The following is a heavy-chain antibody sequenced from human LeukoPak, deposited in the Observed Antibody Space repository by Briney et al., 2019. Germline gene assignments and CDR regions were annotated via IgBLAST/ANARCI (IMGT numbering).Heavy chain of an antibody. Sequence: ASVKVSCRASGNTFTGYYMHWVRQAPGQGLEWMGRINPNRGGTNYAQEFQGRVTMTRDTSISTAYLELSRLRSDDTAVYYCARQGDSSGYYLYCFDYWGQGTLVTVSS. V-gene: IGHV1-2*06. CDR2: INPNRGGT. CDR1: GNTFTGYY. D-gene: IGHD3-22*01. J-gene: IGHJ4*02. CDR3: ARQGDSSGYYLYCFDY.